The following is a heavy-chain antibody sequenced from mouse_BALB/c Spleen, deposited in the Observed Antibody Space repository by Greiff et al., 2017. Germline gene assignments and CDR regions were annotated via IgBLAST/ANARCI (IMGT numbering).Heavy chain of an antibody. J-gene: IGHJ4*01. CDR1: GYTFTSYW. Sequence: QVQLQQPGAELVKPGASVKLSCKASGYTFTSYWMHWVKQRPGQGLEWIGEINPSNGRTNYNEKFKSKATLTVDKSSSTAYMQLSSLTSEDSAVYYCASEPATGAMDDWGQGTSVTVSS. V-gene: IGHV1S81*02. D-gene: IGHD1-1*01. CDR3: ASEPATGAMDD. CDR2: INPSNGRT.